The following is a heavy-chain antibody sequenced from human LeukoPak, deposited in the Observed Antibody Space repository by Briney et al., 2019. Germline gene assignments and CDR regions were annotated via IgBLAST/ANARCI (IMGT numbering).Heavy chain of an antibody. V-gene: IGHV1-8*03. CDR2: MNPNSGNT. CDR3: ARYRDFWSGYPDAFDI. D-gene: IGHD3-3*01. J-gene: IGHJ3*02. CDR1: GYTFTSYD. Sequence: ASVKVSCKASGYTFTSYDINWVRQATGQGLEWMRWMNPNSGNTGYAQKFQGRVTITRNTSISTAYMELSSLRSEDTAVYYCARYRDFWSGYPDAFDIWGQGTMVTVSS.